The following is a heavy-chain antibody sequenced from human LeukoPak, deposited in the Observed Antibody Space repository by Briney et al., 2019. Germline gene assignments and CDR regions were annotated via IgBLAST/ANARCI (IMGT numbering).Heavy chain of an antibody. CDR2: IYYSGST. CDR3: ARSHSSDYFDY. V-gene: IGHV4-59*01. D-gene: IGHD4-11*01. Sequence: PSETLSLTCTVSGGSISSYYWSWIRQHPGKGLEWIGYIYYSGSTTYNPSLKSRVTISVDTSKNQFSLELSSVTAADTAVYYCARSHSSDYFDYWGQGTLVTVSS. J-gene: IGHJ4*02. CDR1: GGSISSYY.